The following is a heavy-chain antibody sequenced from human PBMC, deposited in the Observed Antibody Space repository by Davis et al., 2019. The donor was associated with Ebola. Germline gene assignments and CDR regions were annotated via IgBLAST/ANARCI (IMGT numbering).Heavy chain of an antibody. CDR1: GGSFSGYY. CDR3: ARGRLGVCGYRLCSAFDI. J-gene: IGHJ3*02. V-gene: IGHV4-34*01. Sequence: SQTLSLTCAVYGGSFSGYYWSWICQPPGKGLGWIGEINHSGSTNYNPSLKSRVTISVDTSKNQFSLKLSSVTAADTAVYYCARGRLGVCGYRLCSAFDIWGQGTMVTVSS. D-gene: IGHD5-18*01. CDR2: INHSGST.